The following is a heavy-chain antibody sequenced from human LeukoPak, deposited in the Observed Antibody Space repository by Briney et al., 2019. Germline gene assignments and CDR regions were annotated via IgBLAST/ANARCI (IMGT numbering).Heavy chain of an antibody. CDR1: GFTFSDHH. J-gene: IGHJ6*02. CDR2: SRNKGRGYST. Sequence: GGSLRLSCAASGFTFSDHHMDWVRQAPGKGLEWIGRSRNKGRGYSTVFAASVAGRFTISRDESKNSLFLQMNSLRAEDTAVYYCATGPLYEQQLVIYYYYYGMDVWGQGTTVTVSS. CDR3: ATGPLYEQQLVIYYYYYGMDV. D-gene: IGHD6-13*01. V-gene: IGHV3-72*01.